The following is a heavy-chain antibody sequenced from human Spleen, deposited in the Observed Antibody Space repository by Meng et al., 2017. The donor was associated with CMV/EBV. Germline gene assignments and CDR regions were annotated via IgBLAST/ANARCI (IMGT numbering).Heavy chain of an antibody. CDR2: IQYDGSNK. V-gene: IGHV3-30*02. J-gene: IGHJ4*02. D-gene: IGHD3-10*01. Sequence: GESLKISCAASGFTFSSYAMHWVRQAPGKGLEWVAFIQYDGSNKYYADSVKGRFTISRDNSKNTLYLQMNSLRAEDTAVYYCAKNYGSGKHWGQGTLVTVSS. CDR3: AKNYGSGKH. CDR1: GFTFSSYA.